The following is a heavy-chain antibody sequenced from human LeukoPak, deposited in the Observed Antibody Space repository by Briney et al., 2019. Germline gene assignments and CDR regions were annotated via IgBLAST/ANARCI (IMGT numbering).Heavy chain of an antibody. D-gene: IGHD2-8*02. CDR1: RLTFLGYA. CDR3: ARDLHYWVAMDV. CDR2: FGTDGNT. J-gene: IGHJ6*02. V-gene: IGHV3-23*01. Sequence: PGGSLRLSCEASRLTFLGYAGSRVRQAPGKGLEWVSGFGTDGNTHYAESVRGRFDISRDTSKTTVYLQMNSPSAEDTALYYCARDLHYWVAMDVWGQGITVTVS.